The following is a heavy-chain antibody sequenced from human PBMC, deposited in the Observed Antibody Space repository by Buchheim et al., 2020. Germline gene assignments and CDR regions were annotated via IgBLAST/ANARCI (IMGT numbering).Heavy chain of an antibody. CDR1: GFTFSSYG. D-gene: IGHD3-16*02. Sequence: QVQLVESGGGVVQPGRSLRLSCAASGFTFSSYGMHWVRQAPGKGLEWVAVISYDGSNKYYADSVKGRFTISRDNSKNTLYLQMNSLRAEDTAVYYCAKAAWPFGGVIAYFDYWGQGTL. J-gene: IGHJ4*02. V-gene: IGHV3-30*18. CDR3: AKAAWPFGGVIAYFDY. CDR2: ISYDGSNK.